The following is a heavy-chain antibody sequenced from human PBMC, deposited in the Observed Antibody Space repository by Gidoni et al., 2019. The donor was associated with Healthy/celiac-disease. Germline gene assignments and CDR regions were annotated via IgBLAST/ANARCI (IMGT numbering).Heavy chain of an antibody. D-gene: IGHD6-19*01. CDR2: ISGSGGST. V-gene: IGHV3-23*04. J-gene: IGHJ4*02. CDR1: GFTFSSYA. CDR3: AKDQEYSSGWYYAKTRAYFDY. Sequence: EVQLVESGGGLVQPGGSLRLSCAASGFTFSSYAMSCVRQAPGKGLEWVSAISGSGGSTYYADSVKGRFTISRDNSKNTLYLQMNSLRAEDTAVYYCAKDQEYSSGWYYAKTRAYFDYWGQGTLVTVSS.